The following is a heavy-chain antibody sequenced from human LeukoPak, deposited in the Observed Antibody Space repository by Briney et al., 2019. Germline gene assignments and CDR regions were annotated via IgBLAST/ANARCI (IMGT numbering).Heavy chain of an antibody. D-gene: IGHD3-16*01. J-gene: IGHJ4*02. Sequence: SETLSLTCAVYGGSFSGYYWSWIRQPPGKGLEWIGEINHSGSTNYNPSHKSRVTISVDTSKNQFSLKLSSVTAADTAVYYCARELPYTGYYFDYWGQGTLVTVSS. CDR2: INHSGST. CDR3: ARELPYTGYYFDY. CDR1: GGSFSGYY. V-gene: IGHV4-34*01.